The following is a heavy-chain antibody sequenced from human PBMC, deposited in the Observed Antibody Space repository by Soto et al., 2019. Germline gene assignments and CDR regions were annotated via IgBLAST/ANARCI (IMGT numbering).Heavy chain of an antibody. Sequence: QVQLVQSGAEVKRPGSSVKVSCKASGGTFSHSTVAWVRQAPGHRPEWMGMIIPMFGSTNSAQKFRDRVTFSADTYTNTAYMELCSLRSEDTAVYYCATPSGLLGQYSALPDNWGQGTLVTVSS. J-gene: IGHJ4*02. CDR3: ATPSGLLGQYSALPDN. CDR1: GGTFSHST. D-gene: IGHD5-12*01. CDR2: IIPMFGST. V-gene: IGHV1-69*06.